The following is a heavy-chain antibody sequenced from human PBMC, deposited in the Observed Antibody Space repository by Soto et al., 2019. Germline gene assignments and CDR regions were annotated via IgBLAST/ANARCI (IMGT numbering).Heavy chain of an antibody. Sequence: ASVNVSCKASGYTFTSYDSNWVRQATGQRREGMGWINPNSCNTGYAQKFQGRETMTRNTSISTDYMEMSSLRSEDTVVYYCAGSERGYYDSSGYYLIDAFDIWGQGTMVTVSS. CDR3: AGSERGYYDSSGYYLIDAFDI. D-gene: IGHD3-22*01. V-gene: IGHV1-8*01. CDR2: INPNSCNT. J-gene: IGHJ3*02. CDR1: GYTFTSYD.